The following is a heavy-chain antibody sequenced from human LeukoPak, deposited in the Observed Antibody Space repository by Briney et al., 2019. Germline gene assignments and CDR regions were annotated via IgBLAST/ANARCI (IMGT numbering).Heavy chain of an antibody. CDR1: GFTFSDFT. V-gene: IGHV3-21*01. D-gene: IGHD2-2*01. J-gene: IGHJ4*02. CDR2: ISSSSSSYI. CDR3: ARAMPGFDY. Sequence: KTGGSLRLSCAASGFTFSDFTMHWVRQAPGKGLEWVSCISSSSSSYIYYADSVRGRFTISRDNAENSLYLQMNSLRAEDTAVYYCARAMPGFDYWGQGTLVTVSS.